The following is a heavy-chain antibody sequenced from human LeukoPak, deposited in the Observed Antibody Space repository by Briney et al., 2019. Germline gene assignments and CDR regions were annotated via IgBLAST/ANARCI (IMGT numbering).Heavy chain of an antibody. V-gene: IGHV3-23*01. Sequence: GGSLRLSCAASGFTFSSYAMSWVRQAPGKGLEWVSAISGSGGSTYYADSVKGRFTISRDNSKNTLYLQMNSLRAEDTALFYCAKKLSGARDAFDIWGQGTMVTVSS. D-gene: IGHD1-26*01. CDR1: GFTFSSYA. CDR2: ISGSGGST. CDR3: AKKLSGARDAFDI. J-gene: IGHJ3*02.